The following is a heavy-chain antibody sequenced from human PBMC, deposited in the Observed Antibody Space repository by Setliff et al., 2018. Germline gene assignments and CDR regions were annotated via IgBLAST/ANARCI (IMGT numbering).Heavy chain of an antibody. V-gene: IGHV3-11*04. CDR1: GFTFSDYY. D-gene: IGHD3-16*01. CDR2: ISRGGNTI. Sequence: GGSLRLSCAASGFTFSDYYMNWIRQAPGKGLEWVSYISRGGNTIYYADSVKGRFTISRDNAKNSLYLQMNSLRAEDTAVYYCARDFGSHFFDYWGQGMLGTVS. J-gene: IGHJ4*02. CDR3: ARDFGSHFFDY.